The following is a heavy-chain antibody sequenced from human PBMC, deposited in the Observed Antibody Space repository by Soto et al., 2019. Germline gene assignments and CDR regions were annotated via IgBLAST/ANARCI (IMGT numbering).Heavy chain of an antibody. Sequence: SETLFLTCAVYCGAFTGFYLGWVRPPPGEGVEWIGEINHSGSTNYNPSLKSRVTISVDTSKNQFSLKLSSVTAADTAVYYCARGLYSSSWYLYYYYGMDVWGQGTTVTVSS. V-gene: IGHV4-34*01. D-gene: IGHD6-13*01. J-gene: IGHJ6*02. CDR1: CGAFTGFY. CDR3: ARGLYSSSWYLYYYYGMDV. CDR2: INHSGST.